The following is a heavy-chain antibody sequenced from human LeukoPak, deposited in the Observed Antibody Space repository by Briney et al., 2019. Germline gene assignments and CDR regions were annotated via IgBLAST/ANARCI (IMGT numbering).Heavy chain of an antibody. CDR2: INPSGDIT. J-gene: IGHJ3*02. CDR1: GYTFTSNY. D-gene: IGHD3-22*01. CDR3: ASLKNYYDSSGYLVTDAFDI. Sequence: ASVKVSCKASGYTFTSNYMHWVRQAPGQGLEWMGIINPSGDITNYAQKFQGRVTMTRDMSTSTVYMEMSSLRSEDTAVYYCASLKNYYDSSGYLVTDAFDIWGQGTMVTVSS. V-gene: IGHV1-46*01.